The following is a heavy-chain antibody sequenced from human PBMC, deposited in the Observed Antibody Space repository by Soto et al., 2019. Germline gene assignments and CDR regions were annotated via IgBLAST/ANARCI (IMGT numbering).Heavy chain of an antibody. J-gene: IGHJ3*02. CDR3: ARKPWLVHDAFDI. Sequence: GGSLRLSCAASGFTFSSYGMHWVRQAPGKGLEWVAVIWYDGSNKYYADSVKGRFTISRDNSKNTLYLQMNSLRAEDTAVYYCARKPWLVHDAFDIWGQGTMVTVSS. D-gene: IGHD6-19*01. CDR1: GFTFSSYG. V-gene: IGHV3-33*01. CDR2: IWYDGSNK.